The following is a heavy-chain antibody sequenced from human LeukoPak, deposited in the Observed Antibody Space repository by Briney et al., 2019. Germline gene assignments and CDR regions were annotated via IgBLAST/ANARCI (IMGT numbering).Heavy chain of an antibody. J-gene: IGHJ4*02. Sequence: ASVKVSCKASGYTFTGYYMHWVRQAPGQGLEWMGWINPNSGGTNYAQKFQGRVTMTRDTSISTAYMELSRLRSDDTAMYYCARDLVRFRIAVAAAFDYWGQGTLATVSS. CDR3: ARDLVRFRIAVAAAFDY. CDR1: GYTFTGYY. D-gene: IGHD6-19*01. V-gene: IGHV1-2*02. CDR2: INPNSGGT.